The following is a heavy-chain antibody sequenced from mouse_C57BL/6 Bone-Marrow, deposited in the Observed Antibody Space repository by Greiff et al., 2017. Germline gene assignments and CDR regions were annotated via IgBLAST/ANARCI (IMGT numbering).Heavy chain of an antibody. CDR3: TTDSPPLLD. CDR2: IDPDNGDT. J-gene: IGHJ2*01. D-gene: IGHD2-10*01. V-gene: IGHV14-4*01. CDR1: GFNIKDDY. Sequence: VQLQQSGAELVRPGASVKLSCTASGFNIKDDYMHWVKQRPGQGLEWIGRIDPDNGDTKYASKFQGKATITADTSSNTAYLQLSSLTSDDTDVYYCTTDSPPLLDWGQGTTLTVSS.